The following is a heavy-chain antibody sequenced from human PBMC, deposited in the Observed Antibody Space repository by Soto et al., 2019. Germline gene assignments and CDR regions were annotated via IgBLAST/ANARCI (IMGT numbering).Heavy chain of an antibody. CDR1: GCTFSSYA. J-gene: IGHJ6*02. D-gene: IGHD4-17*01. V-gene: IGHV1-69*13. CDR2: IIPIFGTA. CDR3: ARELPDYGGGSYYGMDV. Sequence: SVKVSCKASGCTFSSYAISWVRQAPGQGLEWMGGIIPIFGTANYAQKFQGRVTLTADESTRTAYMELSSMRSEETAVYYSARELPDYGGGSYYGMDVWGQGTRVTVSS.